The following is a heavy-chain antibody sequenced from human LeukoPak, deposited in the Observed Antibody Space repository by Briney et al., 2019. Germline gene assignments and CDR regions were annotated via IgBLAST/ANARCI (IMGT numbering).Heavy chain of an antibody. CDR1: GGSISSYY. J-gene: IGHJ5*02. D-gene: IGHD1-26*01. CDR2: INHSGST. Sequence: SETLSLTCTVSGGSISSYYWSWIRQPPGKGLEWIGEINHSGSTNYNPSLKSRVTISVDTSKNQFSLKLSSVTAADTAVYYCARRLGGGPINWFDPWGQGTLVTVSS. V-gene: IGHV4-34*01. CDR3: ARRLGGGPINWFDP.